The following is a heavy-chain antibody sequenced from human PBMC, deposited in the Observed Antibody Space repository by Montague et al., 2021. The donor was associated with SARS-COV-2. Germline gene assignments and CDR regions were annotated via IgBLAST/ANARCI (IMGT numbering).Heavy chain of an antibody. J-gene: IGHJ4*02. CDR2: IKQDGSEK. Sequence: SLRLSCAASGFTFSSYWMSWVRQAPGKGLEWVANIKQDGSEKYYVDSVTGRFTISRDNAKNSLSLQMNSLRAEDTAVYYCARLVVGAATPCWGQGTLVTVSS. CDR3: ARLVVGAATPC. CDR1: GFTFSSYW. V-gene: IGHV3-7*01. D-gene: IGHD2-15*01.